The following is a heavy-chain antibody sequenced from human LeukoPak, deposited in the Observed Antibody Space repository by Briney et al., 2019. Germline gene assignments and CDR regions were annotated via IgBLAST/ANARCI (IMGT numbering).Heavy chain of an antibody. V-gene: IGHV3-9*01. D-gene: IGHD4-17*01. CDR3: ARDGDYGDPYYFDY. J-gene: IGHJ4*02. Sequence: GRSLRLSCAASGFTFDDYAMHWVRQAPGKGLEWVSGISWNSGSIGYADSVKGRFTISRDNAKNSLYLQMNSLRAEDTAVYYCARDGDYGDPYYFDYWGQGTLVTVSS. CDR1: GFTFDDYA. CDR2: ISWNSGSI.